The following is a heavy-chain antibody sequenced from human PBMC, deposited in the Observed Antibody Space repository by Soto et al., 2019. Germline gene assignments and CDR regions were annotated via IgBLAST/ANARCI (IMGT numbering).Heavy chain of an antibody. D-gene: IGHD1-26*01. Sequence: ASVKVSCKASGYTFTSYYMHWVRQAPGQGLEWMGIINPSGGSTSYAQKFQGRVTMTRDTSTSTVYMELSSLRSEDTAVYYCARGDAIVGAIQDFDYWGQGTLVPVSS. CDR2: INPSGGST. CDR3: ARGDAIVGAIQDFDY. J-gene: IGHJ4*02. CDR1: GYTFTSYY. V-gene: IGHV1-46*03.